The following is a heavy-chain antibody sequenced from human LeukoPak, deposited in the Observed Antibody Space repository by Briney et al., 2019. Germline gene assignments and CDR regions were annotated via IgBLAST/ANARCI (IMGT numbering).Heavy chain of an antibody. V-gene: IGHV3-30*02. Sequence: GGSLRLSCAASGFTFSSYGMHWVRQAPGNGLEWVSFIRYDGSNKYYADSVKGRFTISRDNSKNTLYLQMNRVSAEDTAVYYCAKDTTTVTGHAFAIWGQATMVTVSS. D-gene: IGHD4-17*01. CDR2: IRYDGSNK. CDR1: GFTFSSYG. CDR3: AKDTTTVTGHAFAI. J-gene: IGHJ3*02.